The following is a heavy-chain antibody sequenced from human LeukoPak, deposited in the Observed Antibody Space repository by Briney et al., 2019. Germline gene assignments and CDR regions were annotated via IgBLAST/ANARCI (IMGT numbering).Heavy chain of an antibody. CDR1: GFTFSSYS. CDR3: ARDGDTTIVNFAFDI. Sequence: GGSLRLSCVASGFTFSSYSMNWVRQAPGKGLEWVSYISSSSSTMYYADSVKGRFTISRDNAKNSLHLQLNSLRDGDTAVYYCARDGDTTIVNFAFDIWGQGTMVTVSS. J-gene: IGHJ3*02. V-gene: IGHV3-48*02. D-gene: IGHD3-16*02. CDR2: ISSSSSTM.